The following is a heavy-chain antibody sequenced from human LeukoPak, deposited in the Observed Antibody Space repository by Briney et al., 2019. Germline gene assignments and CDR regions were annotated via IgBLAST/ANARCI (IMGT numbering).Heavy chain of an antibody. CDR3: ARLHDGYRYGADY. Sequence: PSETLSLTCTVSGDSISSSSYYWGWIRQPQGKGLEWIGYIYYSGSTNYNPSLKSRVTISVDTSKNQFSLKLSPVTAADTAVYHCARLHDGYRYGADYWGQGTLVTAS. CDR2: IYYSGST. CDR1: GDSISSSSYY. V-gene: IGHV4-61*05. J-gene: IGHJ4*02. D-gene: IGHD5-18*01.